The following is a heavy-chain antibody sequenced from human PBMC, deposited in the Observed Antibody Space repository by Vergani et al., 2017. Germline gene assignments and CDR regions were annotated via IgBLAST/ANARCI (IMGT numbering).Heavy chain of an antibody. V-gene: IGHV4-38-2*01. Sequence: QVQLQESGPGLVKPSETLTLTCDVSDSSIMTNPYWGWFRQSPGKGLEWIGCIHHSGYTHYNSSLQSRVSISIVSSSKFSLSLTSVTAAATAIYYCARHRGSGGFFPSSYFYVMDVWGHGTMVTVSS. CDR2: IHHSGYT. J-gene: IGHJ6*02. D-gene: IGHD3-10*01. CDR1: DSSIMTNPY. CDR3: ARHRGSGGFFPSSYFYVMDV.